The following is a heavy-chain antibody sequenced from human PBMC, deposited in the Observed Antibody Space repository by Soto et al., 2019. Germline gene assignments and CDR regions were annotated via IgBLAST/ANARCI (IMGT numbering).Heavy chain of an antibody. J-gene: IGHJ6*02. CDR2: ISSNGGSA. V-gene: IGHV3-23*01. Sequence: PGGSLRLSCAAAGFTFRNYDMNWVRQAPGKGLELVSSISSNGGSAYYADTVKVRFTISRDNSKNTLYLQMTSLRADDKAVYYCTRGYCSAVGCYVHSYYDFDVWGQGTTVTVSS. D-gene: IGHD2-15*01. CDR3: TRGYCSAVGCYVHSYYDFDV. CDR1: GFTFRNYD.